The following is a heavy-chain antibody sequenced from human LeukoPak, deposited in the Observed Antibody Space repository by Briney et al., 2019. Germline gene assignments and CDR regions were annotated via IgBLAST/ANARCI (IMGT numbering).Heavy chain of an antibody. CDR3: ARGYYYYDSSGYYPGH. CDR1: GYTFTGYY. V-gene: IGHV1-2*06. CDR2: INPNSGGT. Sequence: ASVKASCKASGYTFTGYYMHWVRQAPGQGLEWMGRINPNSGGTNYAQKFQGRVTMTRDTSISTAYMELSRLRSDDTAVYYCARGYYYYDSSGYYPGHWGQGTLVTVSS. D-gene: IGHD3-22*01. J-gene: IGHJ4*02.